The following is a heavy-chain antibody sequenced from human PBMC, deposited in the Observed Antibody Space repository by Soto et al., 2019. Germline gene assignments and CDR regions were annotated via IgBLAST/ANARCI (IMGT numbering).Heavy chain of an antibody. V-gene: IGHV1-3*01. CDR2: INAANGDT. J-gene: IGHJ5*01. CDR3: VRRHVSATGIYWFDP. Sequence: QVQLVQSGTEVKKPGASVKVSCKASGYTFTSYGIHWVRQAPGQRLEWMGWINAANGDTKYSPKFQGKGTNTRDTSANTGYMGLSSLRSEGTAVYYCVRRHVSATGIYWFDPWGQGTLGNGSS. D-gene: IGHD6-13*01. CDR1: GYTFTSYG.